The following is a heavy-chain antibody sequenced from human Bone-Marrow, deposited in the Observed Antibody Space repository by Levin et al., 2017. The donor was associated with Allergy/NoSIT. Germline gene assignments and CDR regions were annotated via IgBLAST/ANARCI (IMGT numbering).Heavy chain of an antibody. CDR1: GGSFSTYG. D-gene: IGHD2-15*01. J-gene: IGHJ2*01. CDR2: IIPMFGTT. Sequence: SVKVSCKASGGSFSTYGISWVRQAPGQGLEWMGGIIPMFGTTNYEQKFQGRVTITADDSRSTAYMELSRLRSDDTAVYYCARTRSGVDWYFDLWGRGTLVTVSS. V-gene: IGHV1-69*13. CDR3: ARTRSGVDWYFDL.